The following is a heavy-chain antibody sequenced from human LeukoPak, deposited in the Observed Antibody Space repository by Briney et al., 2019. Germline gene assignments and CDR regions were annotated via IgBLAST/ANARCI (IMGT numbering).Heavy chain of an antibody. J-gene: IGHJ4*02. D-gene: IGHD3-22*01. Sequence: PSETLSLTCAVYGGSFSGYYWSWIRQPPGKGLEWIGEINHSGSTNYNPSLKSRITISVDTSKNQFSLKLSSVTAADTAVYYCARGYVYDSSGYPIDYWGQGTLVTVSS. V-gene: IGHV4-34*01. CDR3: ARGYVYDSSGYPIDY. CDR2: INHSGST. CDR1: GGSFSGYY.